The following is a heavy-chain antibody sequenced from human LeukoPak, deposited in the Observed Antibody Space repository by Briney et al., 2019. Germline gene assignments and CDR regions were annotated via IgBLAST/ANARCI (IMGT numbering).Heavy chain of an antibody. CDR3: ARGFDRYSNWFDP. V-gene: IGHV4-34*01. CDR2: INHSGST. CDR1: GGSISSYY. J-gene: IGHJ5*02. D-gene: IGHD4-11*01. Sequence: SETLSLTCTVSGGSISSYYWSWIRQPPGKGLEWIGEINHSGSTNYNPSLKSRVTISVDTSKNQFSLKLSSVTAADTAVYYCARGFDRYSNWFDPWGQGTLVTVSS.